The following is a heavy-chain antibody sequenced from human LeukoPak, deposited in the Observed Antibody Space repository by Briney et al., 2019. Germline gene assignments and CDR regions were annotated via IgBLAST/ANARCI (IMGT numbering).Heavy chain of an antibody. D-gene: IGHD3-10*01. J-gene: IGHJ3*02. Sequence: GRSLRLSCAASGFTFSSCAMSWVRQAPGKGLEWASTINRSGGSTYYADSVKGRFTISRDNSKNTLYLQMNSLRAEDTAVYYCANSPGLLLWFEDAFDIWGQGTMVTVSS. V-gene: IGHV3-23*01. CDR1: GFTFSSCA. CDR2: INRSGGST. CDR3: ANSPGLLLWFEDAFDI.